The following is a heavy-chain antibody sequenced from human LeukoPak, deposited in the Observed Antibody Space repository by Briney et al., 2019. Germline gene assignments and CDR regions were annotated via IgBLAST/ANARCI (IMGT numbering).Heavy chain of an antibody. Sequence: GGSLRLSCAASGFTFSSYAMSWVRRAPGKGLEWVSAISESGGSTYYADSVKGRFTISRDSSKNTLYLQMHSLRVEDTALYYCAKEPYSGTYFDSWGQGALVTVSS. CDR3: AKEPYSGTYFDS. J-gene: IGHJ4*02. CDR1: GFTFSSYA. CDR2: ISESGGST. V-gene: IGHV3-23*01. D-gene: IGHD1-26*01.